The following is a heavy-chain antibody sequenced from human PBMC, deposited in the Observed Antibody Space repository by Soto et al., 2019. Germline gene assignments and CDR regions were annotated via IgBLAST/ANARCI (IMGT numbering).Heavy chain of an antibody. CDR3: ARGGSSGSKTSN. J-gene: IGHJ4*02. Sequence: EVQLLESGGGLVQPGGSLRLSCAASGFTFSIYAMSWVRQAPGKGLEWVSAISGSGGSTYYRDSVQGRFTISRDNSKNPLSLQMNSLRAEDTAVYYCARGGSSGSKTSNWGQGTLVTVSS. D-gene: IGHD3-22*01. CDR2: ISGSGGST. V-gene: IGHV3-23*01. CDR1: GFTFSIYA.